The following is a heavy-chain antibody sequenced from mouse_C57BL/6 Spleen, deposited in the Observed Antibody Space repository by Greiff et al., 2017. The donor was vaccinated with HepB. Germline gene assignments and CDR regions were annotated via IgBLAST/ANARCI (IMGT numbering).Heavy chain of an antibody. CDR3: ASRHYYGSSPYAMDY. V-gene: IGHV14-2*01. J-gene: IGHJ4*01. CDR1: GFNIKDYY. CDR2: IDPEDGET. D-gene: IGHD1-1*01. Sequence: DVKLVESGAELVKPGASVKLSCTASGFNIKDYYMHWVKQRTEQGLEWIGRIDPEDGETKYAPKFQGKATITADTSSNTAYLQLSSLTSEDTAVYYCASRHYYGSSPYAMDYWGQGTSVTVSS.